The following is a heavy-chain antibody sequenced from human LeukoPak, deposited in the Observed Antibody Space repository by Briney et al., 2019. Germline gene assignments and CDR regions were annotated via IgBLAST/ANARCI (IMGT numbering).Heavy chain of an antibody. J-gene: IGHJ6*03. CDR2: ISGSGGST. D-gene: IGHD3-22*01. V-gene: IGHV3-23*01. CDR1: GFTFSSYA. Sequence: GGSLRLSCAASGFTFSSYAMSWVRQAPGKGLEWVSAISGSGGSTYYADSVKGRFTISRDNSKNTLYLQMNSQRAEDTAVYYCAKVESSGYYSYYYYYMDVWGKGTTVTVSS. CDR3: AKVESSGYYSYYYYYMDV.